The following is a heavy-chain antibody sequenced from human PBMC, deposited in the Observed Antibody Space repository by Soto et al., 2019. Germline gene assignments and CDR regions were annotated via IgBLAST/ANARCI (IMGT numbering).Heavy chain of an antibody. CDR1: GYRFTSYW. D-gene: IGHD5-18*01. V-gene: IGHV5-51*01. Sequence: PGESLKISCKGSGYRFTSYWIGWVRQMPGKGLEWMGIIYPGDSDTRYSPSFQGQVTISADKSISTAYLQWSSLKASDTAMYYCARAPGYSYGIYYYYGMDVWGQGTTVTVSS. J-gene: IGHJ6*02. CDR2: IYPGDSDT. CDR3: ARAPGYSYGIYYYYGMDV.